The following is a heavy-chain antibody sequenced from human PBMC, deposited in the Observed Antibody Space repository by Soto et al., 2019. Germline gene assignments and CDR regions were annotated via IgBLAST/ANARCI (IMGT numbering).Heavy chain of an antibody. J-gene: IGHJ4*02. CDR1: GYSFTTYW. CDR2: IYPGDSDT. V-gene: IGHV5-51*01. CDR3: ARKDIAGNSVDF. Sequence: PGESLKISCKASGYSFTTYWIGWVRQMPGKGLEWMEIIYPGDSDTRYSPSFQGQVTISADKSISTAYLQWSSLKASDSAMFCCARKDIAGNSVDFWGQGTLVTVSS. D-gene: IGHD6-13*01.